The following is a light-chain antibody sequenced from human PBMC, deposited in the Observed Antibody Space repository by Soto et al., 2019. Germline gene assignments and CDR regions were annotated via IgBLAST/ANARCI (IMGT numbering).Light chain of an antibody. J-gene: IGKJ1*01. CDR3: QVYGLSPKT. CDR1: QSRGSNF. CDR2: ASS. V-gene: IGKV3-20*01. Sequence: EIVLTQSPGTLSLSPWERATLSCKTSQSRGSNFLAWYQHKPGQAPRPLIYASSNRATGIPDRFSGSASGTDFTLTITRLEPDDFALYYCQVYGLSPKTFGQGTKVDIK.